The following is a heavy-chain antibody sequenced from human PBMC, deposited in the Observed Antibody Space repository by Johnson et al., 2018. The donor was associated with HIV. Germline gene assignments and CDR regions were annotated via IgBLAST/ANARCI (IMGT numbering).Heavy chain of an antibody. CDR2: ISYDGSNK. J-gene: IGHJ3*02. V-gene: IGHV3-30-3*01. D-gene: IGHD7-27*01. Sequence: QVQLVESGGGVVQPGRSLRHSCAVSGFTFNNYPMHWVRQAPGKGLEWVALISYDGSNKYYADSVKGRFTISRDNSKNSLYLQMNSLRAEDTAVYYCARQLGSDAFDIWGQGTMVTVSS. CDR3: ARQLGSDAFDI. CDR1: GFTFNNYP.